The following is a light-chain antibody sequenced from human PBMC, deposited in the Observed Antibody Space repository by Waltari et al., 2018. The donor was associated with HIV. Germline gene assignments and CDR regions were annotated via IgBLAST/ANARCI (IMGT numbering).Light chain of an antibody. CDR3: QSYDSSLSAVV. CDR1: SSNIGAGYD. J-gene: IGLJ2*01. Sequence: QSVLTQPPSVSGAPGQRVTISCTGSSSNIGAGYDVHWYQQLPGTAPKLLMLFNTSRPPGVPDRFSGSKSGTSASLAITGLQADDEADYYCQSYDSSLSAVVFGGGTKLTVL. V-gene: IGLV1-40*01. CDR2: FNT.